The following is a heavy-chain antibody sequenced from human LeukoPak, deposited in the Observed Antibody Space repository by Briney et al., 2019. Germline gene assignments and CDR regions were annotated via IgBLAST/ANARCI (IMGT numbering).Heavy chain of an antibody. Sequence: SVKVSCKASGGTFSSYAISWVRQTPGQGLEWMGGIIPIFGTANYAQKFQGRVTITTDESTSTAYMELSSLRSEDTVVYYCAGHSGSYFDYWGQGTLVTVSS. CDR3: AGHSGSYFDY. V-gene: IGHV1-69*05. CDR2: IIPIFGTA. J-gene: IGHJ4*02. CDR1: GGTFSSYA. D-gene: IGHD1-26*01.